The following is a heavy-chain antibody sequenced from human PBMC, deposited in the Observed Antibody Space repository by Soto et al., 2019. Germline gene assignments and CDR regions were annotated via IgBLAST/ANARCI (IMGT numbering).Heavy chain of an antibody. CDR1: GYSFINYW. V-gene: IGHV5-51*01. Sequence: GESLKISCKTSGYSFINYWIGWVRQMPGKGLEWMGIIYPGDSDSRYSPSFQGQVIISVDKSISTAYLQWSSLKASDTAMYYCARVVAASGYYYYYMDVWGKGTTVTVSS. J-gene: IGHJ6*03. CDR3: ARVVAASGYYYYYMDV. CDR2: IYPGDSDS. D-gene: IGHD6-13*01.